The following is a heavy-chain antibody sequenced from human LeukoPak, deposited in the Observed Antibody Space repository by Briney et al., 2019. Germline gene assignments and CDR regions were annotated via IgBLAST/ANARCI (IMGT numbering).Heavy chain of an antibody. J-gene: IGHJ5*02. CDR2: IYYSGST. CDR1: GGSIRSYY. D-gene: IGHD1-1*01. CDR3: ARDNNNWYGWFDP. Sequence: PSETLSLTCTDSGGSIRSYYWSWIRQPPGKGLEWIGYIYYSGSTNYNPSLKSRVTISVDTSKNQFSLKLSSVTAADTAVYYCARDNNNWYGWFDPWGQGTLVTVSS. V-gene: IGHV4-59*01.